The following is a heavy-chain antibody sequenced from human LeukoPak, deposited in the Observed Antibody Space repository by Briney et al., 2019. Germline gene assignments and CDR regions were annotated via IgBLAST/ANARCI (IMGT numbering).Heavy chain of an antibody. CDR3: ARGGVIVVITPWYFDL. D-gene: IGHD3-22*01. Sequence: PGGSLRLSCAASGFTFSSHAMHWIRQTPDKRLEWVAVISFDGSEEHYGDSVRGRFHISRDNSNNTLFLQMNSLRPEDTAVYYCARGGVIVVITPWYFDLWGRGTLVTVSS. V-gene: IGHV3-30*04. CDR2: ISFDGSEE. J-gene: IGHJ2*01. CDR1: GFTFSSHA.